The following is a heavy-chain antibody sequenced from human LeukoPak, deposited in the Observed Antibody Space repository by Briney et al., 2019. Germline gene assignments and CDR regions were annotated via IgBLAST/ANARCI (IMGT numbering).Heavy chain of an antibody. CDR1: EFSVGSNY. Sequence: PGGSLRLSCAASEFSVGSNYMTWVRQAPGKGLEWVSLIYSGGSTYYADSVKGRFTISRDNSKNTLYLQMNNLRAEDTAVYYCARRAGAYSHPYDYWGQGTLVTVSS. CDR2: IYSGGST. V-gene: IGHV3-66*04. CDR3: ARRAGAYSHPYDY. D-gene: IGHD4/OR15-4a*01. J-gene: IGHJ4*02.